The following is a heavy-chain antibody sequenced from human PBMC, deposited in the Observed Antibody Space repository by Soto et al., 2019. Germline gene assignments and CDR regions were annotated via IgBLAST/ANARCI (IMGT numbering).Heavy chain of an antibody. V-gene: IGHV3-64*01. CDR2: INRNGGST. CDR1: GFTFSSYA. J-gene: IGHJ4*02. Sequence: EVPLVESGGGLVQPGGSLRLSCAASGFTFSSYAMHWVRQAPGKGLEYVSTINRNGGSTYYANSVKGRFTISRDNSKNTLYLQMGSLRAEDMAVYYCARGGSDYYFDYWGQGTLVTVSS. CDR3: ARGGSDYYFDY. D-gene: IGHD2-21*02.